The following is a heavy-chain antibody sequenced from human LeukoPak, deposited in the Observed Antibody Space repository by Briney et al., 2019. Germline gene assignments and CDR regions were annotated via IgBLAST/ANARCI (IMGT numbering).Heavy chain of an antibody. D-gene: IGHD3-22*01. J-gene: IGHJ4*02. CDR1: GFTFSSYE. CDR2: ISTSGSPI. V-gene: IGHV3-48*03. Sequence: GGSLRLSCAASGFTFSSYEMNWVRQAPGKGLEWVSFISTSGSPIYYADSVKGRFTISRDNAKNSLYLQMNRLRAEDTAVYYCARSLRPDYYDSSGYYFSLGYWGQGTLVTVSS. CDR3: ARSLRPDYYDSSGYYFSLGY.